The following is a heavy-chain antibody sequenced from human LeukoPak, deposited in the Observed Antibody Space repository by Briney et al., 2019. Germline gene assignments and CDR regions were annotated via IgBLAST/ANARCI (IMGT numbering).Heavy chain of an antibody. D-gene: IGHD2-2*01. V-gene: IGHV1-2*02. CDR2: INSNSGVP. Sequence: ASVKVSRKASGYTFTGYFIHWVRQAPGQGLEWMGWINSNSGVPNYALRFQGRVTMTRDTSISTAYMELNSLRSEDTAVYSCARVRYCTSTSCPDFDCWGQGTLVTVSS. CDR3: ARVRYCTSTSCPDFDC. CDR1: GYTFTGYF. J-gene: IGHJ4*02.